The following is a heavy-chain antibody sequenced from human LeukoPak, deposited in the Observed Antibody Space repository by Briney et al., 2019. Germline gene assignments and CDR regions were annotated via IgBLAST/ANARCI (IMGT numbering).Heavy chain of an antibody. CDR1: GFTFSSYA. CDR3: AKRHIVVVTADNWFDP. J-gene: IGHJ5*02. D-gene: IGHD2-21*02. V-gene: IGHV3-23*01. CDR2: IGGSGGST. Sequence: GGSLRLSCAASGFTFSSYAMSWVRQAPGKGLEWVSAIGGSGGSTYYADSVKGRFTISGDNSKNTLYLQMNSLRAEDTAVYYCAKRHIVVVTADNWFDPWGQGTLVTVSS.